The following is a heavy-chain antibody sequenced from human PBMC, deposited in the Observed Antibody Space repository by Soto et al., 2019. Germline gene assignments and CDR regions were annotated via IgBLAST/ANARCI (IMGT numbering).Heavy chain of an antibody. D-gene: IGHD6-6*01. CDR3: AIEYRSSSGRFDN. V-gene: IGHV1-69*01. J-gene: IGHJ4*02. CDR2: IIPIFGTP. Sequence: QVQLVQSGAEVKKPGSSVKVSCKASGGSFSSYAISWVRQAPGQGREWMGGIIPIFGTPSYAQKFQGRVTITADESTSTAYMELSSLRSEDTAVYYCAIEYRSSSGRFDNWGQGTLVTVSS. CDR1: GGSFSSYA.